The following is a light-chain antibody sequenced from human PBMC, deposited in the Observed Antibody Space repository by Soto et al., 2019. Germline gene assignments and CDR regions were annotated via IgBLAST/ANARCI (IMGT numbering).Light chain of an antibody. CDR2: DAS. V-gene: IGKV3-11*01. CDR3: HQYAVSPLT. Sequence: EIVLTQAPATLSLSPGERATLSCRASQSIGLAIAWYQHKPGQAPRLLIFDASQRATGIPARFRGSGSGTDFTLSISSLEPEDFAVYYCHQYAVSPLTFGGGTTVEIK. J-gene: IGKJ4*01. CDR1: QSIGLA.